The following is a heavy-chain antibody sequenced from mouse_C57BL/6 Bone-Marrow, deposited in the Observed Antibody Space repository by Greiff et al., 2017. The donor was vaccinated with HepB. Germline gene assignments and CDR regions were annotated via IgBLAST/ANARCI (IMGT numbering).Heavy chain of an antibody. D-gene: IGHD2-4*01. CDR2: IHPNSGST. Sequence: QVQLQQPGAELAKPGASVKLSCKASGYTFTSYWMHWVKQRPGQGLEWIGMIHPNSGSTNYNEKFKSKATLTVDKSSSTAYMQLSSLTSEDSAVYYCARYDYDDPPFDYWGQGTTLTVSS. J-gene: IGHJ2*01. V-gene: IGHV1-64*01. CDR1: GYTFTSYW. CDR3: ARYDYDDPPFDY.